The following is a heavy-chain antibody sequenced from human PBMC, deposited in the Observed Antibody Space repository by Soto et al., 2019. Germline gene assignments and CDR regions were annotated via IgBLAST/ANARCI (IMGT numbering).Heavy chain of an antibody. CDR3: ARRGGSSGWYAFIDSDYYYGMDV. D-gene: IGHD6-19*01. J-gene: IGHJ6*02. Sequence: GESLKISCKGSGYSFTSYWIGWVRQMPGKGLEWMGIIYPGDSDTRYSPSFQGQVTISADKSISTAYLQWSSLKASDTAMYYCARRGGSSGWYAFIDSDYYYGMDVWGQGTTVTVSS. V-gene: IGHV5-51*01. CDR1: GYSFTSYW. CDR2: IYPGDSDT.